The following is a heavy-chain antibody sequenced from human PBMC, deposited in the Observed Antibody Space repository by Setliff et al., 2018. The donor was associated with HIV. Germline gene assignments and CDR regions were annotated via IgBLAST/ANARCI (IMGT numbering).Heavy chain of an antibody. Sequence: ASVKVSCKASGYTFSNYAMHWVRQAPGQRLEWMGWINAGSGNTKYSQKLQGRVTITRDTSASTAYMELSSLRSDDTAVYYCARKYCTNGVCYKTGEFDYWGQGTLVTVSS. CDR1: GYTFSNYA. D-gene: IGHD2-8*01. J-gene: IGHJ4*02. CDR3: ARKYCTNGVCYKTGEFDY. V-gene: IGHV1-3*01. CDR2: INAGSGNT.